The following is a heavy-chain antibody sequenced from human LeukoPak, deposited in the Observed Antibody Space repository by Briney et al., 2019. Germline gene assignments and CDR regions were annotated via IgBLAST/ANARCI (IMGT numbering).Heavy chain of an antibody. J-gene: IGHJ6*03. CDR3: ARDMATVTTWVAYYYMDV. Sequence: ASVKVSCKASGYTFTGYYMHWVRQAPGQGLEWMGWINPNSGGTNYAQKFQGRVTMTRDTSISTAYMELSRLRSEDTAVYYCARDMATVTTWVAYYYMDVWGKGTTVTVSS. CDR1: GYTFTGYY. V-gene: IGHV1-2*02. D-gene: IGHD4-17*01. CDR2: INPNSGGT.